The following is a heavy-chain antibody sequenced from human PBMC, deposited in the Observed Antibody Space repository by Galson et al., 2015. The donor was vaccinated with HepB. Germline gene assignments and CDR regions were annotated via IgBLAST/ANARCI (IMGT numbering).Heavy chain of an antibody. CDR2: ISSSSSYT. V-gene: IGHV3-11*03. Sequence: SLRLSCAASGFTFSDYYMSWIRQAPGKGLEWVSYISSSSSYTNYADSVKGRFTISRDNAKNSLYLQMNSLRAEDTAVYYCASGYYDSSGYYYYWGQGTLVTVSS. D-gene: IGHD3-22*01. J-gene: IGHJ4*02. CDR3: ASGYYDSSGYYYY. CDR1: GFTFSDYY.